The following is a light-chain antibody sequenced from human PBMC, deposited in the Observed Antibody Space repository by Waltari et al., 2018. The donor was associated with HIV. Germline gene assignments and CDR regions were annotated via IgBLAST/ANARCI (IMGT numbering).Light chain of an antibody. CDR2: GNS. J-gene: IGLJ3*02. CDR3: QSYDSSLSGWV. Sequence: QSVLTQPPSVSGAPGQRVTIPCPGSSSTIGAGYDVHWDHQLPGTAPKLLIYGNSNRPSGVPDRFPGSKSGTSASRAITGLQAEDEADYYCQSYDSSLSGWVFGGGTKLTVL. CDR1: SSTIGAGYD. V-gene: IGLV1-40*01.